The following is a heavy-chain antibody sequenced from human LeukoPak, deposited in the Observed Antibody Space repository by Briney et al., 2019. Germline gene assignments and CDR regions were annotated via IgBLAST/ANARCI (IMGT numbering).Heavy chain of an antibody. CDR1: GASIRGSSYY. V-gene: IGHV4-39*01. J-gene: IGHJ4*02. CDR2: IYYSGST. D-gene: IGHD3-10*01. CDR3: ARNSSYYNTGGFDY. Sequence: PSETLSLTCTVSGASIRGSSYYWAWIRQTPGKGLEWIGSIYYSGSTHYTPSLKSRLTMSVDTSTNQFSLRVSSVTAADTAVYYCARNSSYYNTGGFDYWGQGILVTVSS.